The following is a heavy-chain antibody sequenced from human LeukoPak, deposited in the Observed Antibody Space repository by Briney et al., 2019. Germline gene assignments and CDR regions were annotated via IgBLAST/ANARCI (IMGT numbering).Heavy chain of an antibody. J-gene: IGHJ4*02. CDR3: AGSRLAYYFDY. Sequence: GGSLRLSCAASGFTFSSYAMHWVRQAPGKGPEWVAVISYDGSNKYYADSVKGRFTISRDNSKNTLYLQMNSLRAEDTAVYYCAGSRLAYYFDYWGQGTLVTVSS. V-gene: IGHV3-30-3*01. CDR2: ISYDGSNK. CDR1: GFTFSSYA.